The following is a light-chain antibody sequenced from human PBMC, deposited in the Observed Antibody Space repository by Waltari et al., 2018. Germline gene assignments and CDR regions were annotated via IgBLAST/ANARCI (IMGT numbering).Light chain of an antibody. CDR2: KAS. V-gene: IGKV1-5*03. J-gene: IGKJ1*01. Sequence: DIQMTQSPSTLSASVGDRVTITCRASQSIVNWLAWYQQKPGKAPKLLIYKASNLESGVSSRFSGSGSGTEFTLTITSLQPGDFATYYCLQYSSFWAFGQGTKVEIK. CDR3: LQYSSFWA. CDR1: QSIVNW.